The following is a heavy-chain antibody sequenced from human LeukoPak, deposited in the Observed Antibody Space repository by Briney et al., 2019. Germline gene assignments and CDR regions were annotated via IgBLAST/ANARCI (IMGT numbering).Heavy chain of an antibody. Sequence: SETLSLTCTVSGYSISSGYYWGWIRQPPGKGLEWIGSIYHSGSTYYNPSLKSRVTISVDTSKNQFSLKLSSVTAADTAVYYCARVDYGDYEDWFDPWGQGTLVTVSS. D-gene: IGHD4-17*01. CDR2: IYHSGST. J-gene: IGHJ5*02. V-gene: IGHV4-38-2*02. CDR3: ARVDYGDYEDWFDP. CDR1: GYSISSGYY.